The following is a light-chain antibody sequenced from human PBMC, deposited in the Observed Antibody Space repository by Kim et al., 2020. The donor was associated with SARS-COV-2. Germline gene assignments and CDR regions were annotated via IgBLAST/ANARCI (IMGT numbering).Light chain of an antibody. CDR1: QAIGKY. CDR2: SAS. Sequence: DIQMTQYPSSLSASVGDRVSITCRASQAIGKYLAWYQQKPGTAPKLLIFSASILQSGVSSRFSGSGSGTDFTLTISSLQPEDVGTYFCHRYNNFPVTFGPGTKVDIK. J-gene: IGKJ3*01. CDR3: HRYNNFPVT. V-gene: IGKV1-27*01.